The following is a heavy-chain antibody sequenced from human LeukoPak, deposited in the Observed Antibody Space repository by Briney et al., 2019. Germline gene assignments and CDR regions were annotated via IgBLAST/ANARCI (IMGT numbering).Heavy chain of an antibody. CDR2: ISSSGSTI. D-gene: IGHD3-22*01. J-gene: IGHJ4*02. V-gene: IGHV3-11*04. CDR3: ARGRYYYDSSGYPDY. Sequence: GGSLRLSCAASGFTFSDYYMSWIRQAPGKGLEWVSYISSSGSTIYSADSVKGRFTISRDNAKNSLYLQMNSLRAEDTAVYYCARGRYYYDSSGYPDYWGQGTLVTVSS. CDR1: GFTFSDYY.